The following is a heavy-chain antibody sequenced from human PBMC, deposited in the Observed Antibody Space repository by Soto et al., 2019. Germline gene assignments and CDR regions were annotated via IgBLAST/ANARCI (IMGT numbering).Heavy chain of an antibody. D-gene: IGHD6-19*01. CDR3: AKDYGSGGWYGLWAY. V-gene: IGHV4-34*01. J-gene: IGHJ4*02. CDR2: INHSGST. CDR1: GGSFSGYY. Sequence: TSETLSLTCAVYGGSFSGYYWSWIRQPPGKGLERIGEINHSGSTNYNPSLKSRVTISVDTSKNQFSLKLSSVTAEDTAVYYCAKDYGSGGWYGLWAYWGQGTLVTVSS.